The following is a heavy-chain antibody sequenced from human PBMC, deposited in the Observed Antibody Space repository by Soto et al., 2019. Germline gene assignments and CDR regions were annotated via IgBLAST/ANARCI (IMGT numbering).Heavy chain of an antibody. D-gene: IGHD3-22*01. Sequence: QPGGYLRLSCAASGFTFSSYAMSWVRQAPGKGLERVSAISGSGGSTYYADSVKGRFTISRDNSKNTLYLQMNSLRAEDTAVYYCAKTYDSSGYYYSHYYYYYGMDVWGQGTTVTVSS. V-gene: IGHV3-23*01. CDR3: AKTYDSSGYYYSHYYYYYGMDV. J-gene: IGHJ6*02. CDR1: GFTFSSYA. CDR2: ISGSGGST.